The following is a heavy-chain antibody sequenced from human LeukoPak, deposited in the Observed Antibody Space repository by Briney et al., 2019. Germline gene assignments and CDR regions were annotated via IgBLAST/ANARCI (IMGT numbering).Heavy chain of an antibody. Sequence: GSLRLSCAASGFTFSSYEMNWVSQAPGKGLEWVSYISSSGSTIYYADSVKGRFTISRDNAKNSLYLQMNSLRAEDTSVYYCARDTNGDGWFDPWGQGTLVTVSS. CDR3: ARDTNGDGWFDP. CDR2: ISSSGSTI. D-gene: IGHD4-17*01. J-gene: IGHJ5*02. CDR1: GFTFSSYE. V-gene: IGHV3-48*03.